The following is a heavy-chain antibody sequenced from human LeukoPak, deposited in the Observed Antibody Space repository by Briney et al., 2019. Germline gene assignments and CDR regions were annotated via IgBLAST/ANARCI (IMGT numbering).Heavy chain of an antibody. CDR2: INHSGST. J-gene: IGHJ5*02. Sequence: GSLRLSCAASGFTFSSYSMNWIRQPPGKGLEWIGEINHSGSTNYNPSLKSRVTISVDTSKNQFSLKLSSVTAADTAVYYCARGRYMVYASLRYNWFDPWGQGTLVTVSS. CDR1: GFTFSSYS. V-gene: IGHV4-34*01. D-gene: IGHD2-8*01. CDR3: ARGRYMVYASLRYNWFDP.